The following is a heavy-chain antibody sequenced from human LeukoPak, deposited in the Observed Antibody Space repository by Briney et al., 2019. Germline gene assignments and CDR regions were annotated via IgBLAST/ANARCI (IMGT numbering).Heavy chain of an antibody. CDR3: ARAHDSGSYLYYYYYMDV. V-gene: IGHV4-4*07. CDR2: IYTSGST. J-gene: IGHJ6*03. CDR1: GGSISSYY. Sequence: SETLSLTCTVSGGSISSYYWSWIRQPAGKGLEWIGRIYTSGSTNYNPSLKSRVTMSVDTSKNQFSLKLSSVTAADTAAYYCARAHDSGSYLYYYYYMDVWGKGTTVTVSS. D-gene: IGHD1-26*01.